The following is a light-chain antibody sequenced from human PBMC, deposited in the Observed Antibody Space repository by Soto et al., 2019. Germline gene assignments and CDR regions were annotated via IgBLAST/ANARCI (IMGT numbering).Light chain of an antibody. Sequence: EVVLTQSPGTLSLSPGERATLSCRASQSISSGFLAWYQQKPGQASRLLIYGASSRATGIPDRFSGSGSGTDFTLTISRLEPEDPAVYYCQLLTFGGGTKVEIK. CDR1: QSISSGF. J-gene: IGKJ4*01. CDR3: QLLT. V-gene: IGKV3-20*01. CDR2: GAS.